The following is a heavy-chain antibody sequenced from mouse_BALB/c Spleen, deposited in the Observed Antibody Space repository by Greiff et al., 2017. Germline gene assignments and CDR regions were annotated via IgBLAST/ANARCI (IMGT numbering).Heavy chain of an antibody. Sequence: VQRVESGPGLVAPSQSLSITCTVSGFSLTSYGVHWVRQPPGKGLEWLGVIWAGGSTNYNSALMSRLSISKDNSKSQVFLKMNSLQTDDTAMYYCARDLGGNYPWFAYWGQGTLVTVSA. CDR3: ARDLGGNYPWFAY. CDR1: GFSLTSYG. D-gene: IGHD2-1*01. J-gene: IGHJ3*01. CDR2: IWAGGST. V-gene: IGHV2-9*02.